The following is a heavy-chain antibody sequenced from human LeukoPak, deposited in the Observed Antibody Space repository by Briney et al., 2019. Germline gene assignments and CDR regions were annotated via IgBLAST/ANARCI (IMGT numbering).Heavy chain of an antibody. Sequence: PSETLSLTCTVSGGSISSSSYYWGWIRQPPGKGLEWIGSIYYSGSTYYNPSLKSRVTISVDTSKNQFSLKLSSVTAADTAVYYCARGRSTVTYQRNDAFDIWGQGTMVTVSS. CDR3: ARGRSTVTYQRNDAFDI. J-gene: IGHJ3*02. CDR2: IYYSGST. CDR1: GGSISSSSYY. D-gene: IGHD4-17*01. V-gene: IGHV4-39*07.